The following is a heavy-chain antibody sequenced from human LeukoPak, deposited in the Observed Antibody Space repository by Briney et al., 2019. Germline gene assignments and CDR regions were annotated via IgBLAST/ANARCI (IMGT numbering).Heavy chain of an antibody. CDR3: ARIDGGHHLSPFDY. CDR2: THTSGST. CDR1: SDSISSYY. D-gene: IGHD4-23*01. V-gene: IGHV4-4*07. Sequence: SETLSLTCTVSSDSISSYYWSWIRQPAGKGLEWIGRTHTSGSTNYNPSLKSRVTMSVDTSKNQFSLKLSSVTAADTAIYYCARIDGGHHLSPFDYWGQGTLVTVSS. J-gene: IGHJ4*02.